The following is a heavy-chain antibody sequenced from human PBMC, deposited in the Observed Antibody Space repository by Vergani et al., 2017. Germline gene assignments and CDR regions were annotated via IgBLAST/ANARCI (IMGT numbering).Heavy chain of an antibody. CDR1: GFPFSGFA. V-gene: IGHV3-23*01. Sequence: VQLLESGGGLVQPGGSRRLSGAASGFPFSGFAMSWFGRAQGKGLEWVSAICGSGGSKYYADSVKGRFTISRDNSKNTLYLQMNSLRAEDTAVYYCAKVGYYYDSSGYLGGDAFDYWGQGTLVTVSS. CDR2: ICGSGGSK. D-gene: IGHD3-22*01. J-gene: IGHJ4*02. CDR3: AKVGYYYDSSGYLGGDAFDY.